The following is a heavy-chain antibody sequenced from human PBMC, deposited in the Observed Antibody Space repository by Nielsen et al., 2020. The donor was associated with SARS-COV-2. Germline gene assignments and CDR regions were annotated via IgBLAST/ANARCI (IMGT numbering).Heavy chain of an antibody. J-gene: IGHJ4*02. CDR3: ARDTIFGVVSGIDY. V-gene: IGHV3-30*04. CDR2: ISYDGSNK. Sequence: GGSLRLSCAASGFTFSSYAMHWVCQAPGKGLEWVAVISYDGSNKYYADSVKGRFTISRDNSKNTLYLQMNSLRAEDTAVYYCARDTIFGVVSGIDYWGQGTLVTVSS. D-gene: IGHD3-3*01. CDR1: GFTFSSYA.